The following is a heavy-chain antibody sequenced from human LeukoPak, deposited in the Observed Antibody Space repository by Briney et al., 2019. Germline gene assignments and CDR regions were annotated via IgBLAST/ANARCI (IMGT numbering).Heavy chain of an antibody. V-gene: IGHV3-7*01. CDR1: GFTFSSYG. J-gene: IGHJ4*02. CDR3: ARDKYCSDDNCDGGSKFDY. D-gene: IGHD2-15*01. CDR2: IKEDGSEK. Sequence: GGSLRLSCAASGFTFSSYGMHWVRQAPGKGLEWVANIKEDGSEKNYVDSVKGRFTIPRDNAKNSLYLQMNSLRAEDTGVYYCARDKYCSDDNCDGGSKFDYWGQGTLVTVSS.